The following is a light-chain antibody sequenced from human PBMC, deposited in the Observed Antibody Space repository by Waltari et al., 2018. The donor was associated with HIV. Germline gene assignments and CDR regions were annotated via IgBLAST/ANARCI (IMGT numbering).Light chain of an antibody. CDR2: EGS. CDR1: ALPYRY. Sequence: SHELTQPPSVSVSPGQAARITCSGDALPYRYVYWYQQKSGQAPGLVIHEGSRRPSGIPERISGSTTGTMATLTISGAQVEDEADYYCFSTNSGGNQGLFGGGTKLIVL. CDR3: FSTNSGGNQGL. J-gene: IGLJ2*01. V-gene: IGLV3-10*01.